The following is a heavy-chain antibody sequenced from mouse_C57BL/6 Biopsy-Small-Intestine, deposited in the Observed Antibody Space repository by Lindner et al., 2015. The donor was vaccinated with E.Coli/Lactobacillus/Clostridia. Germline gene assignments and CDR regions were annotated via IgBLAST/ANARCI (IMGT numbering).Heavy chain of an antibody. CDR1: GGKFGSNV. V-gene: IGHV1-39*01. J-gene: IGHJ2*01. Sequence: SVKVSCKTSGGKFGSNVITWVRQAPGQGPEWMGGIIPISGTSTPAQKFQGRVTISTDGSASTIYMELSRLTSEDTAVYYCARGLYKDDGSGRYEGGWYYFDSWGQGTQVTVSS. D-gene: IGHD2-3*01. CDR2: IIPISGTS. CDR3: ARGLYKDDGSGRYEGGWYYFDS.